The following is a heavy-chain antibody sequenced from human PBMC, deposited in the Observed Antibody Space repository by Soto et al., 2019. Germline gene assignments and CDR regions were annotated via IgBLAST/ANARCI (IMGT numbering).Heavy chain of an antibody. V-gene: IGHV3-30-3*01. Sequence: LRLSCAASGFIFSGYAMHWVRQAPGKGLEWVAVISYDGNTQYYADSVKGRFTVSRDNSNNMLYVQMNNLRDEDTAMYYCAKETNAYEINFWGQGTLVTVSS. CDR2: ISYDGNTQ. J-gene: IGHJ4*02. D-gene: IGHD3-9*01. CDR3: AKETNAYEINF. CDR1: GFIFSGYA.